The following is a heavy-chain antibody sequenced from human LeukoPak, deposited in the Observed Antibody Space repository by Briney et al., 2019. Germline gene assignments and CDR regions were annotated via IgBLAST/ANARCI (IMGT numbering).Heavy chain of an antibody. CDR3: ARGLAVAGTGDAFDI. Sequence: WGSLRLSCAASGFTFSTYDMYWVRQAPGKGLEWVAVIRYDGTNKYYADSVKGRFTISRDNSKNTLYLPMNSLRADDTAVYYCARGLAVAGTGDAFDIWGQGTMVTVSS. J-gene: IGHJ3*02. D-gene: IGHD6-19*01. CDR2: IRYDGTNK. CDR1: GFTFSTYD. V-gene: IGHV3-33*01.